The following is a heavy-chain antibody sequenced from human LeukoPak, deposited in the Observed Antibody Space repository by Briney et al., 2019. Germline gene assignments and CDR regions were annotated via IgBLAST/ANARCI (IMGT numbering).Heavy chain of an antibody. J-gene: IGHJ3*02. Sequence: SETLSLTCTVSGDSISSGFYYWGWIRQPPGKGLEWIGSIYYSGNTYYNPSLKSRVSISVDTSDNQFSLKLSSVTAADTAVYYCARDLAVVVVPAAIGVDAFDIWGQGTMVTVSS. D-gene: IGHD2-2*01. CDR3: ARDLAVVVVPAAIGVDAFDI. V-gene: IGHV4-39*02. CDR1: GDSISSGFYY. CDR2: IYYSGNT.